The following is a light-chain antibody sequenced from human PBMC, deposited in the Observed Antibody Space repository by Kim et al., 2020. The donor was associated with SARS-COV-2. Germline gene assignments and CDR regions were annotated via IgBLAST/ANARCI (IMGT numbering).Light chain of an antibody. CDR1: NIGSKS. V-gene: IGLV3-21*04. J-gene: IGLJ2*01. CDR3: QVWDCRSDPVV. CDR2: YDS. Sequence: SYELTQPPSVSVAPGKTARITCGGNNIGSKSVHWYQQKPGQAPVLVIYYDSDRPSGIPERFSGSNSGTTATLTLSRVEAGDEADYSCQVWDCRSDPVVFG.